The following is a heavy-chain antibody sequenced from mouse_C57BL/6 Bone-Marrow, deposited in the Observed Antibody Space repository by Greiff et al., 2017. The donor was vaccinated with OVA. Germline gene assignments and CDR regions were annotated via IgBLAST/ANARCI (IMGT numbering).Heavy chain of an antibody. D-gene: IGHD3-3*01. CDR2: INPYNGGT. CDR1: GYTFTDYY. V-gene: IGHV1-19*01. CDR3: ARGDLERDFDY. J-gene: IGHJ2*01. Sequence: EVQLQQSGPVLVKPGASVKMSCKASGYTFTDYYMNWVKQSHGKSLEWIGVINPYNGGTSYNQKLKGKATLTVDKSSSTAYMELNSLTSEDSAVYYCARGDLERDFDYWGQGTTRTVSS.